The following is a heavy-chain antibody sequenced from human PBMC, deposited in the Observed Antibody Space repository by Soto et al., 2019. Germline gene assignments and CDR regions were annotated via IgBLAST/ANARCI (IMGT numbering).Heavy chain of an antibody. CDR1: GYTFTSYG. CDR3: ARDPLYDCHTPLDYYYYGMDV. V-gene: IGHV1-18*04. D-gene: IGHD2-21*02. J-gene: IGHJ6*02. CDR2: ISAYNGNT. Sequence: QVQLVQSGAEVKKPGASVKVSCKASGYTFTSYGISWVRQAPGQGLEWMGWISAYNGNTNYAQKLQGRVTMTTDTSTSTAYMELRSLRSDDTAVYYCARDPLYDCHTPLDYYYYGMDVWGQGTTGTVSS.